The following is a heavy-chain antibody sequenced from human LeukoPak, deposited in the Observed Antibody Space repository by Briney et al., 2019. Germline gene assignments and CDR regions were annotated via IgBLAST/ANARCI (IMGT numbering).Heavy chain of an antibody. Sequence: PGGSLRLSCAASGFTFSSYEMNWVRQAPGKGLEWVSAISGSASNTYYADSVKGRFTISRDNSKNTVYLQMNSLRAEDTAIYYCAKSGSTGYYYYYYYMDVWGKGTSVTVSS. J-gene: IGHJ6*03. CDR3: AKSGSTGYYYYYYYMDV. CDR2: ISGSASNT. V-gene: IGHV3-23*01. D-gene: IGHD3-10*01. CDR1: GFTFSSYE.